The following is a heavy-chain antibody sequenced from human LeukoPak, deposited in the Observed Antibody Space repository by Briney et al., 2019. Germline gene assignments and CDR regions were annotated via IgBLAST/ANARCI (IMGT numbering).Heavy chain of an antibody. D-gene: IGHD6-13*01. V-gene: IGHV3-74*01. Sequence: PGGSLRLSCAASGFTFSSYWMHWVRQAPGKGLVWVSRINSDGSSTSYADSVKGRFTISRDNAKNTRYLQMNSLRAEDTAVYYCARDPRSAAAGPIDYWGQGTLVTVSS. CDR3: ARDPRSAAAGPIDY. CDR1: GFTFSSYW. J-gene: IGHJ4*02. CDR2: INSDGSST.